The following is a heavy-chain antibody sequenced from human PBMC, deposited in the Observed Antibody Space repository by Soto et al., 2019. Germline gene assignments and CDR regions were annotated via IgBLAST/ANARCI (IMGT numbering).Heavy chain of an antibody. Sequence: QPGGSLRLSCSASGFTFSSYAMHWVRQAPGKGLEYVSAISSNGGSTYYADSVKGRFTISRDNSKNTLYLQMSSLRAEDTAVYYCVKGISSWYYADHFLDYWGQGTLVTVSS. V-gene: IGHV3-64D*06. D-gene: IGHD6-13*01. CDR2: ISSNGGST. CDR3: VKGISSWYYADHFLDY. J-gene: IGHJ4*02. CDR1: GFTFSSYA.